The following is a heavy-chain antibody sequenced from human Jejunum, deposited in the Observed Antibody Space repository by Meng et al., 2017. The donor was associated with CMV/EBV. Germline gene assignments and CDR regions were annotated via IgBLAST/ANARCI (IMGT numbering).Heavy chain of an antibody. CDR3: ARKNSGADLDL. CDR2: INTDGTDS. J-gene: IGHJ5*02. CDR1: GFTFSNSD. V-gene: IGHV3-74*01. D-gene: IGHD6-19*01. Sequence: AASGFTFSNSDMNWARKAPGKGLVWVSRINTDGTDSDSADSMKGRFTISRANAKNTLYLQMNSLRAEDTAVYYCARKNSGADLDLWGQGTRVTVSS.